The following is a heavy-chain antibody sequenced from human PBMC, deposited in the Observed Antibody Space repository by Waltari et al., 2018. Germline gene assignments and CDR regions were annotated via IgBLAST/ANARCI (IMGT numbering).Heavy chain of an antibody. J-gene: IGHJ3*01. CDR3: ARASTAIFGLVITGYNI. D-gene: IGHD3-3*01. CDR2: IYNSGTT. CDR1: GDSIMKNNYH. V-gene: IGHV4-39*07. Sequence: QLQESGPGLVKPSKTVSLTCSVSGDSIMKNNYHWGWIRQPPGKGLEWIGSIYNSGTTYYNPSLKSRVTISLDASRNQFSLRLSSVTAADTAVYYCARASTAIFGLVITGYNIWGQGTVVTVSS.